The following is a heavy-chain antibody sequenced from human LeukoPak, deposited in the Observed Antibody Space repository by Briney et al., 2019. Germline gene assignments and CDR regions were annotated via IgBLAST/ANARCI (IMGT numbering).Heavy chain of an antibody. Sequence: SETQSLTCTVSGGSISSHYWSWIRQPPGKGLEWIGYIYYSGSTNYNPSLKSRVTISVDTSKNQFSLKLSSVTAADTAVYYCARGPPNYYDFWSGYPYYFDYWGQGTLVTVSS. CDR1: GGSISSHY. J-gene: IGHJ4*02. D-gene: IGHD3-3*01. V-gene: IGHV4-59*11. CDR2: IYYSGST. CDR3: ARGPPNYYDFWSGYPYYFDY.